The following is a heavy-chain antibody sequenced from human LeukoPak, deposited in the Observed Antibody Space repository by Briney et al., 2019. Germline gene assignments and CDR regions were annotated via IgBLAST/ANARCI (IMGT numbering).Heavy chain of an antibody. Sequence: GGSLRLSCAASGFTFSSVGMTCVRQAPGEGLEWVSSISHTRSNIDYADSLKSRFTISRDNAKNSLSLQMNTLRAEDTAVYFCAKSQDGGRLFHFDYWGQGTLVTVSS. D-gene: IGHD1-26*01. V-gene: IGHV3-21*04. CDR2: ISHTRSNI. J-gene: IGHJ4*02. CDR3: AKSQDGGRLFHFDY. CDR1: GFTFSSVG.